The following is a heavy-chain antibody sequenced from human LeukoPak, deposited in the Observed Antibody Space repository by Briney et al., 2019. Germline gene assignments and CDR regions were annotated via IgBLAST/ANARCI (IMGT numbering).Heavy chain of an antibody. V-gene: IGHV3-66*01. CDR2: IYSGGDT. CDR3: TYGGNFDY. J-gene: IGHJ4*02. D-gene: IGHD4-17*01. Sequence: GGSLRLSCAASGFTVITNYMSWVRQAPGKGLEWVSVIYSGGDTYYADSVKGRFTISRDNSKNTLSLQMNSLRAEDTALYYCTYGGNFDYWGQGTLVTVSS. CDR1: GFTVITNY.